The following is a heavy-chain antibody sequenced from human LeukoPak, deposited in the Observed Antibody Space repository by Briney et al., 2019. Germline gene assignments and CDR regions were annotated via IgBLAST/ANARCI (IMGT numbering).Heavy chain of an antibody. CDR3: AKVPRQHDNWFDP. CDR2: ISSGSTII. D-gene: IGHD6-13*01. Sequence: GGSLRLSCAASGFTFSSHSMNWVRQAPGKGLEWVSYISSGSTIIHYADSVRGRFTISRDDAKNSLYLQMNSLRAEDTAVYYCAKVPRQHDNWFDPWGQGTLVTVSS. CDR1: GFTFSSHS. V-gene: IGHV3-48*01. J-gene: IGHJ5*02.